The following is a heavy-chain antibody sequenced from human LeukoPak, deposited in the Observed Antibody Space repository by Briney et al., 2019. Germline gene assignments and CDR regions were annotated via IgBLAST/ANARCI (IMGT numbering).Heavy chain of an antibody. CDR1: GFTFSKYW. D-gene: IGHD3-10*01. CDR3: ARDAGTMVRGVIDY. Sequence: PGGSLRLSCAASGFTFSKYWMSWVRQAPGKGLEWVANIKQDGREKYYVDSVKGRFTISRDNAKNSLYLQMNSLRAEDTAVYYCARDAGTMVRGVIDYWGQGTLVTVSS. J-gene: IGHJ4*02. V-gene: IGHV3-7*01. CDR2: IKQDGREK.